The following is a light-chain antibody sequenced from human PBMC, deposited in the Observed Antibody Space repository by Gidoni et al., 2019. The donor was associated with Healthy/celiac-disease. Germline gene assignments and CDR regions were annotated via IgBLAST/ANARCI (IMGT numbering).Light chain of an antibody. CDR2: EVS. CDR3: SSYAGSNNLGV. CDR1: SSDVGGYNY. V-gene: IGLV2-8*01. J-gene: IGLJ1*01. Sequence: QSALTPPPSASGSPGPSVTIPCTGTSSDVGGYNYVSWYQQHPGKAPKLMIYEVSKRPSGVPDRFSGSKSGNTASLTVSGLQAEDEADYYCSSYAGSNNLGVFGTGTKVTVL.